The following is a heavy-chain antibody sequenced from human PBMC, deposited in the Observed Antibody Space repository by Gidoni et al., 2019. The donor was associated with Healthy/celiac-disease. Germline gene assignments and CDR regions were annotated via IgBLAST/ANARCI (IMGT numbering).Heavy chain of an antibody. CDR1: GYTFTGSY. CDR3: ARSLDVWWILNVRGYFDY. CDR2: INPNSGGT. J-gene: IGHJ4*02. V-gene: IGHV1-2*02. D-gene: IGHD3-16*01. Sequence: QVQLVQSGAEVKTPGAAVKVSCKASGYTFTGSYMHWGRQAPGQELAWMGWINPNSGGTNYAQKCQGRVTMTRDTSISTAYMELSRLRADDTAVYYCARSLDVWWILNVRGYFDYWGQGTLVTVSS.